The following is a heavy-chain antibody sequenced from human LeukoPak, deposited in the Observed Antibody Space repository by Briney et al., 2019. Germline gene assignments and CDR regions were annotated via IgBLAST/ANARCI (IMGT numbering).Heavy chain of an antibody. J-gene: IGHJ4*02. D-gene: IGHD3-3*01. CDR1: GYTFTSYY. V-gene: IGHV1-46*01. Sequence: ASVKVSCKASGYTFTSYYMHWMRQAPGQGLEWMGIINPSGGSTSYAQKFQGRVTMTRDMSTSTVYMELSSLRSEDTAVYYCASATHYDFWSGYSIDYWGQGTLVTVSS. CDR3: ASATHYDFWSGYSIDY. CDR2: INPSGGST.